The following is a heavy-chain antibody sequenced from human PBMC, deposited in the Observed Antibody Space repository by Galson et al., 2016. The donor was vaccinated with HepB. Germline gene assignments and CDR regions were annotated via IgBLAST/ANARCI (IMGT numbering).Heavy chain of an antibody. D-gene: IGHD7-27*01. V-gene: IGHV4-39*07. CDR1: GASIISTNYN. Sequence: SETLSLTCTVSGASIISTNYNWGWIRQTPGKRLEWIGNIHYSGSAYYNPSLKYRVTISVDMSKNQVSLKLRSVTAADTAVFYCAAGWGNTFESWGQGSPVTVSS. CDR3: AAGWGNTFES. CDR2: IHYSGSA. J-gene: IGHJ4*02.